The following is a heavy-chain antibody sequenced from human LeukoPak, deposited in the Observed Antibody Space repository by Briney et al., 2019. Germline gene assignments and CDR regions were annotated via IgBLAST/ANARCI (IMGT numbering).Heavy chain of an antibody. CDR3: ARDVQAFRYSNFDFGY. Sequence: GGSLRLSCAASGFTFDDYGMSWVRQAPGKGLEWVSGINWNGGSTGYADSMKGRFTISRDNAKNSLYLQMNSLRAEATALYYCARDVQAFRYSNFDFGYWGQGTLVTVSS. CDR1: GFTFDDYG. CDR2: INWNGGST. V-gene: IGHV3-20*04. D-gene: IGHD4-11*01. J-gene: IGHJ4*02.